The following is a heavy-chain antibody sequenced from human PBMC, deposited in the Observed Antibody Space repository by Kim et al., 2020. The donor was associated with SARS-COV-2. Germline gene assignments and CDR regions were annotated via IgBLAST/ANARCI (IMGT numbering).Heavy chain of an antibody. D-gene: IGHD3-3*01. CDR3: ARESFCNATNCYNGMDV. CDR2: INTNNGNP. CDR1: GYTFTSFA. Sequence: ASVKVSCKASGYTFTSFAMNWVRQAPGQGLEWIGWINTNNGNPGYAQGFSGRFVFSLDTSVSTAYLQISSLKSEDMAVYYCARESFCNATNCYNGMDVLG. J-gene: IGHJ6*02. V-gene: IGHV7-4-1*02.